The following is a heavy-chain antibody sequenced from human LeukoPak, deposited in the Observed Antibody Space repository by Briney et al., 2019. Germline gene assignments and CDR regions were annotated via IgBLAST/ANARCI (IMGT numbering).Heavy chain of an antibody. D-gene: IGHD2-8*01. CDR3: ARVGRLMVYAIDLDP. Sequence: ASVKVSCKGSGYTFTGYYMHWVRQAPGQGLEWMGWINPNSGDTNYAQKFQGRVTMTRDTSISTAYMELSRLRSDDTAVYYCARVGRLMVYAIDLDPWGQGTLVTVSS. CDR2: INPNSGDT. J-gene: IGHJ5*02. V-gene: IGHV1-2*02. CDR1: GYTFTGYY.